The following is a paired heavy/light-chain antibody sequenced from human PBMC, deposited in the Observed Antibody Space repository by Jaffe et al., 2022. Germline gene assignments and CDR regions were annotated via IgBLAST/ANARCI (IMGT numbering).Heavy chain of an antibody. Sequence: QLQLQESGPGLVKPSETLSLTCTVSGGSISSSSYYWGWIRQPPGKGLEWIGSIYYSGSTYYNPSLKSRVTISVDTSKNQFSLKLSSVTAADTAVYYCARRVRYSGYDRGGDHVDYWGQGTLVTVSS. D-gene: IGHD5-12*01. CDR3: ARRVRYSGYDRGGDHVDY. J-gene: IGHJ4*02. CDR1: GGSISSSSYY. CDR2: IYYSGST. V-gene: IGHV4-39*01.
Light chain of an antibody. J-gene: IGKJ4*01. CDR1: QGISSA. CDR3: QQFNSYPCS. Sequence: AIQLTQSPSSLSASVGDRVTITCRASQGISSALAWYQQKPGKAPKLLIYDASSLESGVPSRFSGSGSGTDFTLTISSLQPEDFATYYCQQFNSYPCSFGGGTKVEIK. CDR2: DAS. V-gene: IGKV1-13*02.